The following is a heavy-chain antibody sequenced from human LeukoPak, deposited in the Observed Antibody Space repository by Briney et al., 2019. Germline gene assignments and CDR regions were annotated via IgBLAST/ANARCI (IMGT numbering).Heavy chain of an antibody. CDR2: ISGTTGST. CDR1: GFTLCSYA. CDR3: AKIIAAVGLDY. Sequence: GGSLRLSCAAPGFTLCSYATRWVRPAPGKGLGGVSSISGTTGSTHYAGPVKGRFTISRDNSKNTLYLQMNSLRADDTAVYYCAKIIAAVGLDYWGQGTLLTVSS. J-gene: IGHJ4*02. D-gene: IGHD6-13*01. V-gene: IGHV3-23*01.